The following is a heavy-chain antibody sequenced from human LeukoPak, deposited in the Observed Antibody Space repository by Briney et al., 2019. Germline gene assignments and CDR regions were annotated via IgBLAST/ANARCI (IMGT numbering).Heavy chain of an antibody. J-gene: IGHJ3*02. CDR3: AREREEQWLVVADAFDI. D-gene: IGHD6-19*01. V-gene: IGHV1-18*01. CDR1: GYTFTSYG. CDR2: ISAYNGNT. Sequence: ASVKVSCKASGYTFTSYGISWVRQAPGQGLEWMGWISAYNGNTNYAQKLQGRVTMTTDTSTSTAYMELRSLRSDDTAVYYCAREREEQWLVVADAFDIWGQGTMVTVSS.